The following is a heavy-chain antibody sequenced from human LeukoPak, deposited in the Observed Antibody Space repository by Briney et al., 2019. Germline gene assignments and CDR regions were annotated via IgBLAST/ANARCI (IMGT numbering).Heavy chain of an antibody. Sequence: PGGSLRLCCTSSGFTVGSTYRSWVRQAPGKGLEWVSVIYSGGSTDYADSVKDRFTISRDASKNTVFLQMNSLRVEDTAVYHCARGPIDKVIAGRFFWTWGQGTVVTVSS. CDR1: GFTVGSTY. V-gene: IGHV3-53*01. CDR2: IYSGGST. D-gene: IGHD3/OR15-3a*01. CDR3: ARGPIDKVIAGRFFWT. J-gene: IGHJ4*02.